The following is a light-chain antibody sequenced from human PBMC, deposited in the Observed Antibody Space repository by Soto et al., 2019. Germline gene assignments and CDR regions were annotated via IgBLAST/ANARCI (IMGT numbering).Light chain of an antibody. J-gene: IGLJ3*02. CDR1: SSDVGGYNY. CDR2: EVS. V-gene: IGLV2-8*01. CDR3: SSYAGSNNVV. Sequence: QSALTQPPSASGSPGQSVTISCTGTSSDVGGYNYVSWYQQHPGKAPKLMIYEVSKRPSGVPERFSGSKSGNTASLTVSGLQAEDEADCYCSSYAGSNNVVFGGGTKLTVL.